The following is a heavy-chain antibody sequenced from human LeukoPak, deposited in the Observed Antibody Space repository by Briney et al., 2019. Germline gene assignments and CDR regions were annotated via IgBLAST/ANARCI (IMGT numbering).Heavy chain of an antibody. D-gene: IGHD2-2*01. J-gene: IGHJ4*02. V-gene: IGHV4-59*08. CDR1: GGSISSYY. CDR2: IYYSGST. Sequence: SETLSLTCTVSGGSISSYYWSWIRQPPGKGLEWIGYIYYSGSTNYNPSLKSRVTISVDTSKNQFSLKLSSVTAADTAVYYCARSDYADPFDYWGQGTLVTVSS. CDR3: ARSDYADPFDY.